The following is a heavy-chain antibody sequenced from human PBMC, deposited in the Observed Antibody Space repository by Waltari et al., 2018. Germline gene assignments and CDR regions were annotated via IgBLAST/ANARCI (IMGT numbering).Heavy chain of an antibody. CDR1: GGSFSGYY. CDR2: INYSGST. Sequence: QVQLQQWGAGLLKPSETLSLTCAVYGGSFSGYYWSWIRQSPGKGLEWIGEINYSGSTNYHPSLKSRVTISIDTSKTQFSLELTSVTGADTAVYYCAGTPVGVTFLYFDYWGQGTLVTVSS. J-gene: IGHJ4*02. CDR3: AGTPVGVTFLYFDY. V-gene: IGHV4-34*01. D-gene: IGHD1-26*01.